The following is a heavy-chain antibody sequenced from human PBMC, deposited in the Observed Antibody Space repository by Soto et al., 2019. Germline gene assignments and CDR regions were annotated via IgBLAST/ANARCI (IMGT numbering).Heavy chain of an antibody. D-gene: IGHD6-19*01. CDR3: AHRPGGYLSGWDNGYFDY. CDR2: IYWDDDK. V-gene: IGHV2-5*08. CDR1: GGSISSYYW. J-gene: IGHJ4*02. Sequence: TLSLTCTVSGGSISSYYWSWIRQPPGKGLEWLALIYWDDDKRYSPSLRSRLSITKDTSKNQVVLTMTNMDPVDTGTYYCAHRPGGYLSGWDNGYFDYWGRGALVTVSS.